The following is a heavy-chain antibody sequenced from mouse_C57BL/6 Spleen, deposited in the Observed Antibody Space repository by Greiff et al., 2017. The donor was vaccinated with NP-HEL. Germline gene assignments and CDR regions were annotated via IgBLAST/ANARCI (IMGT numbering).Heavy chain of an antibody. CDR2: INPNNGGT. J-gene: IGHJ2*01. V-gene: IGHV1-26*01. CDR3: ARSNSYFDY. D-gene: IGHD4-1*01. CDR1: GYTFTDYY. Sequence: VQLQQSGPELVKPGASVKISCKASGYTFTDYYMNWVKQSHGKSLEWIGDINPNNGGTSYNQKFKGKATLTVDKSSSTAYMELRSLTSEDSAVYYCARSNSYFDYWGQGTTLTVSS.